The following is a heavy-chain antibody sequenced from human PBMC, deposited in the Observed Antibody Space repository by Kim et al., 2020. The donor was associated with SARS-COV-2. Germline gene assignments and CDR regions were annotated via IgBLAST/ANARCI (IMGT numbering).Heavy chain of an antibody. V-gene: IGHV1-3*01. CDR2: GNAANDQT. CDR1: GYTFKTYP. J-gene: IGHJ4*02. Sequence: ASVKVSCTASGYTFKTYPILWLRQAPGQTHEWMRWGNAANDQTKYSQKFQGRITISRDTSANTAYMELRSLTTKDTAFYYCVLVINPTVYDYWGQGTLDT. D-gene: IGHD3-9*01. CDR3: VLVINPTVYDY.